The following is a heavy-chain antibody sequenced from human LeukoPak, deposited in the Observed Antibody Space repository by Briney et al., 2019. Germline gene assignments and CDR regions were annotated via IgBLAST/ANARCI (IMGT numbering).Heavy chain of an antibody. V-gene: IGHV1-18*01. Sequence: GASVKVSCKASGYTFTSYGISWVRQAPGQGFEWMGWISAYNGNTNYAQKLQGRVTMTTDTSTSTAYMELRSLRSDGTAVYYCARVDFGVPKAWYYYMDVWGKGTTVTVSS. J-gene: IGHJ6*03. CDR3: ARVDFGVPKAWYYYMDV. CDR1: GYTFTSYG. D-gene: IGHD3-3*01. CDR2: ISAYNGNT.